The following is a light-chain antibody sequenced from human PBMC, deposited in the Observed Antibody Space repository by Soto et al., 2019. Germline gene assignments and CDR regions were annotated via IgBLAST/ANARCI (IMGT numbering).Light chain of an antibody. V-gene: IGKV1-5*03. CDR3: QQYNSLYT. J-gene: IGKJ2*01. CDR1: QSISSW. Sequence: DIPMTQSPSTLSASVGDRVTITCRASQSISSWLAWDQQKPGKAPKLLIYKASSLESGVPSRFSGSGSGKEPTLTISSLQPDEFATYYWQQYNSLYTLGQGTKLEIK. CDR2: KAS.